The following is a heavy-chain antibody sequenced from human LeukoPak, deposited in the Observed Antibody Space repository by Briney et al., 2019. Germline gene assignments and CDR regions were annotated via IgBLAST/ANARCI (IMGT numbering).Heavy chain of an antibody. CDR1: GYSFTNYW. J-gene: IGHJ5*02. D-gene: IGHD5-24*01. Sequence: GASLQISCKGSGYSFTNYWIGWARQPPGKGLEWMGIIYPGDSDTRYSPSFQGQVTISADKSISTAYLQWSSLKASDSAMYYCARLRDGYKESWGQGTLVTVSS. V-gene: IGHV5-51*01. CDR2: IYPGDSDT. CDR3: ARLRDGYKES.